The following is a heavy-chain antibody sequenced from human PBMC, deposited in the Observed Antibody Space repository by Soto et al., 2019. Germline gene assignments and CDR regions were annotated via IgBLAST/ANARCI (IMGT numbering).Heavy chain of an antibody. CDR3: ARQITMVRGIDF. CDR2: VYFNENT. J-gene: IGHJ4*02. D-gene: IGHD3-10*01. CDR1: GGSISSGGYY. V-gene: IGHV4-31*03. Sequence: QVQLLKSGPGLVKSSETLSLTCSISGGSISSGGYYWSWVRQRPGKGLEWIGYVYFNENTYYNPSLKTRVSISVGSSKSQFSLRLSSVTAADAAIYYCARQITMVRGIDFWGPGISVSVSS.